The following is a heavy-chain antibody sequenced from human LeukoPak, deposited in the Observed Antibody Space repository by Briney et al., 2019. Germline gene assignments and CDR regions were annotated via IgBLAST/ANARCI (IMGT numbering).Heavy chain of an antibody. CDR2: IYPRDGST. CDR1: GYTFTSNY. CDR3: ARDQEGFDY. Sequence: ASVTVSFKASGYTFTSNYIHWVRQAPGQGLEWMGMIYPRDGSTSYAQKFQGRVTVTRDTSTSTVHMELSGLRSEDTAVYYCARDQEGFDYWGQGTLVTVSS. V-gene: IGHV1-46*01. J-gene: IGHJ4*02.